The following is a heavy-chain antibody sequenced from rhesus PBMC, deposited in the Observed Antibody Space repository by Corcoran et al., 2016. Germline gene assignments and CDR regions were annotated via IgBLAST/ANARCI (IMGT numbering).Heavy chain of an antibody. CDR2: TYPEDRQR. CDR1: GYTFTDYY. J-gene: IGHJ4*01. D-gene: IGHD6-25*01. V-gene: IGHV1-111*02. Sequence: VQLGQSGAEVKKHGSSVKISCKASGYTFTDYYLHWVRQAPGKVLEWMGRTYPEDRQRIHAPKFQDRGTITADMCTTTAYMELTSLGSEDTAVYYCATFIAAGGYYLGQGVLVTVSS. CDR3: ATFIAAGGYY.